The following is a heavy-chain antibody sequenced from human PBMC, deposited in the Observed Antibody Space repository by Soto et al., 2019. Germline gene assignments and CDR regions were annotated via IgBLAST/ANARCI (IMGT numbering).Heavy chain of an antibody. D-gene: IGHD3-16*01. J-gene: IGHJ4*02. V-gene: IGHV3-7*01. CDR1: GFNVMSYW. Sequence: PGGSLRLSCAVSGFNVMSYWMSWVRQAPGKGLEWVASIKEDGSEIYYLHSVRGRFSISRDSAGNALHLTMNYLNAKNKSIYFYPRDMGFDYVNWGQGPLVTVSS. CDR2: IKEDGSEI. CDR3: PRDMGFDYVN.